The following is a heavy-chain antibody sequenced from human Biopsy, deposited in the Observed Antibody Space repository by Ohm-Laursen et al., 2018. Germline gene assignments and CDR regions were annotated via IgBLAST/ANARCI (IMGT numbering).Heavy chain of an antibody. CDR3: ATELLPPGVGGPWLDS. Sequence: SLRLSCAASGFSFGDHYLDWVRQAPGKGLEWVSSISASSSYIYYADSVKGRFTVSRDNTKNTLYLQMNSLRAADTAIYFCATELLPPGVGGPWLDSWGQGTPVTVSS. V-gene: IGHV3-21*06. CDR2: ISASSSYI. J-gene: IGHJ5*01. CDR1: GFSFGDHY. D-gene: IGHD3-10*01.